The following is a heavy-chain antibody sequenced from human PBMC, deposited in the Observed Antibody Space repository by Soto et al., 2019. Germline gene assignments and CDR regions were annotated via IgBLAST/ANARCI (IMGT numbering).Heavy chain of an antibody. V-gene: IGHV4-34*01. CDR1: GGSFSGYY. D-gene: IGHD2-15*01. CDR3: ARGANIGGPRGFADY. J-gene: IGHJ4*02. Sequence: SETLSLTCAVYGGSFSGYYWSWIRQPPGKGLEWIGEINHSGSTNYNPSLKSRVTISVDTSKNQFSLKLSSVTAADTAVYYCARGANIGGPRGFADYWGQGTLVNVSS. CDR2: INHSGST.